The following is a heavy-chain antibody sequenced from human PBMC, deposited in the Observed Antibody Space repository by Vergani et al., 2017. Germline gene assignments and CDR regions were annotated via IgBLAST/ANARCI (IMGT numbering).Heavy chain of an antibody. V-gene: IGHV1-3*01. D-gene: IGHD3-22*01. CDR3: ARDRYYDSSGSGANY. CDR1: GYTFTSYA. J-gene: IGHJ4*02. Sequence: QVQLVQSGAEVKKPGASVKVSCKASGYTFTSYAMHWVRQAPGQRLEWMGWINAGNGNTKYSQKLQGRVTMTTDTSTSTAYMELRSLRSDDTAVYYCARDRYYDSSGSGANYWGQGTLVTVSS. CDR2: INAGNGNT.